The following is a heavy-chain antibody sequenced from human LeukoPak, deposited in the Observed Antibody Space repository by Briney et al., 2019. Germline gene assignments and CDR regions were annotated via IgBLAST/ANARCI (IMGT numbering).Heavy chain of an antibody. CDR1: GGSISSSSYY. D-gene: IGHD3-10*01. CDR2: IYYSGST. J-gene: IGHJ4*02. Sequence: SETLSLTCTVSGGSISSSSYYWGWIRQPPGKGLEWIGSIYYSGSTFYNPSLKSRVTISVDTSKNQFSRKLSSVTAADTAVYYCARQEYYGSGSYPDYWGQGTLVTVSS. CDR3: ARQEYYGSGSYPDY. V-gene: IGHV4-39*01.